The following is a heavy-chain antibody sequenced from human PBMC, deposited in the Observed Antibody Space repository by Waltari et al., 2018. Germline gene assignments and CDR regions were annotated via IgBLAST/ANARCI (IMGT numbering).Heavy chain of an antibody. J-gene: IGHJ4*02. V-gene: IGHV3-48*01. Sequence: EVQLVESGGGLVQPGGSLRLSCATYGSTFSSHRKNRVRQAPGKGVEWVSYISSSTSTIYYADSVKGRFTISRDNAKNSLYLQMNSLRAEDTAVYYCATLKFLGATEDYWGQGALVTVSS. CDR3: ATLKFLGATEDY. D-gene: IGHD3-16*01. CDR2: ISSSTSTI. CDR1: GSTFSSHR.